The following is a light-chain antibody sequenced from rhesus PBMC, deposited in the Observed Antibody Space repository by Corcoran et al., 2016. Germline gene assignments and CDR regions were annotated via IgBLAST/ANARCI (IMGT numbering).Light chain of an antibody. J-gene: IGLJ1*01. CDR3: SSYAGSNTFI. V-gene: IGLV2-32*02. CDR2: EVS. CDR1: SSDIGGNNY. Sequence: QAALTQPRSVSGSPGQSVTISCTGTSSDIGGNNYVSWYQQHPGTAPKLMIYEVSKRPSGVSDRFSGSKSGNTASLTISGLQAEDDADYYCSSYAGSNTFIFGAGTRLTVL.